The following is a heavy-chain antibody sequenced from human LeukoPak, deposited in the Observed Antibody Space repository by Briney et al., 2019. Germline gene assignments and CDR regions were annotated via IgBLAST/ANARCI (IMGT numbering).Heavy chain of an antibody. CDR3: ATFVATVDY. V-gene: IGHV3-30-3*01. D-gene: IGHD5-12*01. J-gene: IGHJ4*02. CDR1: GFTFSSYA. Sequence: GGSLRLSCAASGFTFSSYAMHWVRQAPGKGLEWVAVISYDGSNKYYADSVKGRFTISRDNSKNTLYLQMNSLRAEDTAVYYCATFVATVDYWGQGTLVTVSS. CDR2: ISYDGSNK.